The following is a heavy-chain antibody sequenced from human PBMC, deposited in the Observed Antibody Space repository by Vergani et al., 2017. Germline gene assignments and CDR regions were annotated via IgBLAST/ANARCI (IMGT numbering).Heavy chain of an antibody. J-gene: IGHJ4*02. CDR2: IYSSGIT. V-gene: IGHV4-4*02. D-gene: IGHD1-26*01. Sequence: QVQLQESGPGLVKPSGTLSLTCAVSGVSVSGSDWWSWVRQSPGKGLEWLGDIYSSGITNYNPSLASRLTLSIDKSKNQFSLKLRFVSAADAAVYYCARLYSGNHYAVDNWSQGTRVTVSS. CDR1: GVSVSGSDW. CDR3: ARLYSGNHYAVDN.